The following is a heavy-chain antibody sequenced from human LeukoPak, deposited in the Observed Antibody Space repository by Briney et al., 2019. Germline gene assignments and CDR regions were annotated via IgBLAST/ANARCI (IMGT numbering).Heavy chain of an antibody. V-gene: IGHV5-51*01. Sequence: GESLKISCKASGYTFTNFWIGWVRQMPGKGLEWMGLIFPADSDTRYTPSLQGQITISADKSISTAYLQWSSLKASDTAMYYCARLGHSSSWFDPWGQGTLVTVSS. CDR1: GYTFTNFW. J-gene: IGHJ5*02. CDR2: IFPADSDT. D-gene: IGHD6-13*01. CDR3: ARLGHSSSWFDP.